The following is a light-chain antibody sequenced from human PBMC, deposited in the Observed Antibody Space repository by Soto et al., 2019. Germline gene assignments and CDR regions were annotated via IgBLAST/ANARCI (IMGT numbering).Light chain of an antibody. J-gene: IGLJ2*01. CDR3: CSYAGSYSWV. CDR2: DVS. CDR1: SSDIGGYNY. V-gene: IGLV2-11*01. Sequence: QSALTQARSVSGSPEQSVTMSCTGTSSDIGGYNYVSWYQQHPGKAPKLIIYDVSRRPSGVPDRFSGSKSGNTASLTISGLQAEDEADYFCCSYAGSYSWVFGEGTQLTVL.